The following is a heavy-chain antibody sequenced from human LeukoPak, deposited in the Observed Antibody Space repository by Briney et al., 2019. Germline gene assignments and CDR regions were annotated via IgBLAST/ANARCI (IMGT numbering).Heavy chain of an antibody. V-gene: IGHV4-39*01. CDR3: ARHVLVYSQRWFDP. CDR1: GGSISSSSYY. Sequence: PSETLSLTCTVSGGSISSSSYYWGWIRQPPGKGLEWIGSIYYSGSTYYNPSLKSRVTISVDTSKNQFSLKLSSVTAADTAVYYCARHVLVYSQRWFDPWGQGTLVTVSS. J-gene: IGHJ5*02. CDR2: IYYSGST. D-gene: IGHD6-13*01.